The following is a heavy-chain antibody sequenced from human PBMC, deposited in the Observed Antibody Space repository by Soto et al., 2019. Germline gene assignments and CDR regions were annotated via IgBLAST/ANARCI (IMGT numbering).Heavy chain of an antibody. CDR3: TRGGVATRTFDS. CDR1: GYSITSYW. CDR2: IFPDDSDT. V-gene: IGHV5-51*01. J-gene: IGHJ4*02. Sequence: XESLKISCKASGYSITSYWIAWVRQMPGQGLEWMGIIFPDDSDTRYSPSFQGQVTISADKSISTAYVQWSSLKASDTAMYYCTRGGVATRTFDSWGQGTLVTVSS. D-gene: IGHD3-3*01.